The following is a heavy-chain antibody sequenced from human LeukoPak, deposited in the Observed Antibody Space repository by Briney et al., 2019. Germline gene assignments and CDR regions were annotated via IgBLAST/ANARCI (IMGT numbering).Heavy chain of an antibody. CDR2: VYNTGRT. J-gene: IGHJ4*02. Sequence: SETLSLTCTVSGGSISSYFWSWIRQPPGKGLEWIGNVYNTGRTNYNPSLESRVTISVDTSKNQFSLKLSSVTAADTAVYYCARVSGYSGYDYDYWGQGTLITVSS. D-gene: IGHD5-12*01. CDR3: ARVSGYSGYDYDY. V-gene: IGHV4-59*12. CDR1: GGSISSYF.